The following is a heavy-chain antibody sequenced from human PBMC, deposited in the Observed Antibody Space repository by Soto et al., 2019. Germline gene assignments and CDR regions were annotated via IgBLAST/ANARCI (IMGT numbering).Heavy chain of an antibody. CDR2: INPSGGST. V-gene: IGHV1-46*01. CDR3: ARRTTVTTTYYYGMDV. J-gene: IGHJ6*02. D-gene: IGHD4-4*01. CDR1: GYTFTSYY. Sequence: GASVKVSCKASGYTFTSYYMHWVRQAPGQGLEWMGIINPSGGSTSYAQKFQGRVTMTRDTSTSTVYMELSSLRSEDTAMYYCARRTTVTTTYYYGMDVWGQGTTVTVSS.